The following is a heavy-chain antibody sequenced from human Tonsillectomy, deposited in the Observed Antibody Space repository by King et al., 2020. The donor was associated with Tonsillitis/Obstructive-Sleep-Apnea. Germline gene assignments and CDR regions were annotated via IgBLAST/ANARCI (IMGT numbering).Heavy chain of an antibody. D-gene: IGHD3-3*01. Sequence: QLQESGPGLVKPSETLSLTCTVSGGSISSYYWSWIRQPPGKGLEWIGYIYYSGSTNYNPSLKSRVTISVDTSKNQFSLKLSSVTAADTAVYYCASIERSGYFTGSEYFEHWGQGTLVTVSS. V-gene: IGHV4-59*01. J-gene: IGHJ1*01. CDR3: ASIERSGYFTGSEYFEH. CDR1: GGSISSYY. CDR2: IYYSGST.